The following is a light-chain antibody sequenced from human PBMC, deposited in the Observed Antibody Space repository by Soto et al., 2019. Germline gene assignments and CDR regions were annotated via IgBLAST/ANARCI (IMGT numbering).Light chain of an antibody. CDR3: SSYTYSSNYV. V-gene: IGLV2-14*01. Sequence: QSALTQPASVSGSPGQSITISCTGTRSDLAIYNYVSWYQQQPGKAPKLMIYQVTNRPSGVSNRFSGSSSGNTASLTISGLQAEDEADYYCSSYTYSSNYVFGTGTKVTL. CDR1: RSDLAIYNY. CDR2: QVT. J-gene: IGLJ1*01.